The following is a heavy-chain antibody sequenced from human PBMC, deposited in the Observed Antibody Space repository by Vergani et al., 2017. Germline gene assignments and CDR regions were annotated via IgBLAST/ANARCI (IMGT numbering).Heavy chain of an antibody. Sequence: QVQLVESGGGVVQPGRSLRLSCAASGFTFSSYGMHWVRQAPGKGLEWVAVIWYDGSNKYYADSVKVRFTISRDNSKNTLYLQMNRLRAEDTAVYYCARDRAPYSSGWYRNWFDPWGQGTLVTVSS. CDR3: ARDRAPYSSGWYRNWFDP. V-gene: IGHV3-30*19. CDR1: GFTFSSYG. J-gene: IGHJ5*02. CDR2: IWYDGSNK. D-gene: IGHD6-19*01.